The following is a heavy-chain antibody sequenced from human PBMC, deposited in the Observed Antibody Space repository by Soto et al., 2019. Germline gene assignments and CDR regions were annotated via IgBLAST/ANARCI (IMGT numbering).Heavy chain of an antibody. D-gene: IGHD6-6*01. J-gene: IGHJ6*03. CDR2: MNPNSGNT. CDR3: ARGEVGSIAALFFRRQGRYYMDV. Sequence: GASVKVSCKASGYTFTSYDINWVRQATGQGLEWMGWMNPNSGNTGYAQKFQSRVTMTRSTSISTAYMELSSLRSEDTAVYYCARGEVGSIAALFFRRQGRYYMDVWGKGTTVTVSS. V-gene: IGHV1-8*02. CDR1: GYTFTSYD.